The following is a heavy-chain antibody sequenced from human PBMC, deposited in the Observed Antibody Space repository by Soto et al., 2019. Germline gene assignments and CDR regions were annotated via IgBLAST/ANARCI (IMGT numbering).Heavy chain of an antibody. CDR1: GGSISSYY. J-gene: IGHJ4*02. V-gene: IGHV4-59*01. CDR3: ARAPSSSWVIFDY. Sequence: PSETLSLTCTVSGGSISSYYWSWIRQPPGKGLEWIGYIYYSGSTNYNPSLKSRVTISVDTSKNQFSLKLSSVTAADTAVYYCARAPSSSWVIFDYWGQGTLVTVSS. D-gene: IGHD6-13*01. CDR2: IYYSGST.